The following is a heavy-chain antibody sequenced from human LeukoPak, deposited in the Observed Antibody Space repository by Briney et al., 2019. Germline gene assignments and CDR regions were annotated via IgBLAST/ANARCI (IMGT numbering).Heavy chain of an antibody. CDR2: MNPNSGNT. V-gene: IGHV1-8*03. D-gene: IGHD3-3*01. CDR3: ARGPSGGYDFWGGYYTFPDDAFDI. CDR1: GYTFTSYD. Sequence: ASVKVSCKASGYTFTSYDINWVRQATGQGLEWMGWMNPNSGNTGYAQKFQGRVTITRNTSISTAYMELSSLRSEDTAVYYRARGPSGGYDFWGGYYTFPDDAFDIWGQGTMVTVSS. J-gene: IGHJ3*02.